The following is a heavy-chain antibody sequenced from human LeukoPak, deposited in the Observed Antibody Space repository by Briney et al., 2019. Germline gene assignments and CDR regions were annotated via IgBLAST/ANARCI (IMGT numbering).Heavy chain of an antibody. D-gene: IGHD5-18*01. CDR2: IKKDESEK. Sequence: GGSLRLSCTASGFTFRDYWMTWVRQAPGKGLEWVANIKKDESEKYYLDSVKGRFTISRANSKNSLYLQMDSLRPDDTAVYYCARDSRGYSYGPNTDYWGQGTLVIVSS. CDR1: GFTFRDYW. V-gene: IGHV3-7*01. CDR3: ARDSRGYSYGPNTDY. J-gene: IGHJ4*02.